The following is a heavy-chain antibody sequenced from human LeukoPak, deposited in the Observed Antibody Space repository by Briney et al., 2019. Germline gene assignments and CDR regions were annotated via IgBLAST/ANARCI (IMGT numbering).Heavy chain of an antibody. CDR2: ISYDGSNK. CDR3: AKDGPYYFDY. J-gene: IGHJ4*02. V-gene: IGHV3-30*18. Sequence: GGSLRPSCAASGFTFSSYGMHWVRQAPGKGLEWVAVISYDGSNKYYADSVKGRFTISRDNSKNTLYLQMNSLRAEDTAVYYCAKDGPYYFDYWGQGTLVTVSS. CDR1: GFTFSSYG.